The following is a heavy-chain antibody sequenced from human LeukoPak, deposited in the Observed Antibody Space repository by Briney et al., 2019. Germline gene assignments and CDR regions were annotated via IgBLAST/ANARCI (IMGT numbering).Heavy chain of an antibody. V-gene: IGHV1-2*02. J-gene: IGHJ4*02. Sequence: GASVKVSCKASGYTFTGYYIHWVRQAPGQGLEWMGWINPNSGGTNYAQKFQGRVTMTRDTSISTAYMDLSRLRSEDTAVYYCATNLWGSGSFDYWGQGTLVTVSS. CDR2: INPNSGGT. D-gene: IGHD3-10*01. CDR1: GYTFTGYY. CDR3: ATNLWGSGSFDY.